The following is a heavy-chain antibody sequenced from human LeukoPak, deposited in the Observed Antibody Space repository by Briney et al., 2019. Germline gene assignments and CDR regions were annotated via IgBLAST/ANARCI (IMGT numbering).Heavy chain of an antibody. CDR1: GGSFSGHY. Sequence: NPSETLSLTCAVYGGSFSGHYWSWIRQPPGKGLEWIGEINHSGSTNYNPSLESRVTISVDTSKNHFSLKLSSVTAADTAVYYCASGQYYDLWSGYYVDWGQGTLVTVSA. CDR2: INHSGST. CDR3: ASGQYYDLWSGYYVD. D-gene: IGHD3-3*01. V-gene: IGHV4-34*01. J-gene: IGHJ4*02.